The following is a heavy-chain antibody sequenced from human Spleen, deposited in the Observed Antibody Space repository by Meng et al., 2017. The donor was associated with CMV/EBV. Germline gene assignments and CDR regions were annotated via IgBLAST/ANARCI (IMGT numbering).Heavy chain of an antibody. CDR2: MNPNSGNT. Sequence: YTFTSYDINWARQATGQGLEWMGWMNPNSGNTGYAQKFQGRVTMIRNTSISTAYMELSSLRSEDTAVYYCARLNYDFWSGSHYYFDYWGQGTLVTVSS. V-gene: IGHV1-8*01. CDR3: ARLNYDFWSGSHYYFDY. CDR1: YTFTSYD. D-gene: IGHD3-3*01. J-gene: IGHJ4*02.